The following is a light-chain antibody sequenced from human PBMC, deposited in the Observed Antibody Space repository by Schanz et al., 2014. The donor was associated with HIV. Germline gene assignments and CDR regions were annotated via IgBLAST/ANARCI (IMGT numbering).Light chain of an antibody. V-gene: IGLV2-8*01. Sequence: QSALTQPASVSGSPGQSITISCTGTSSDVGGYNYVSWYQQHPGKAPKVMIYEVSKRPSGISRRFSGSKSGNTASLTVSGLQAEDEADYYCSSYAGNNNVGVFGTGTKLTVL. J-gene: IGLJ1*01. CDR2: EVS. CDR3: SSYAGNNNVGV. CDR1: SSDVGGYNY.